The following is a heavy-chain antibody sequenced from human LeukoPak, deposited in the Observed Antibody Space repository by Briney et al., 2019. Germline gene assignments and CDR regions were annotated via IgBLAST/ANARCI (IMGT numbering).Heavy chain of an antibody. V-gene: IGHV3-73*01. CDR3: TTRPPMKMWDVEAFDI. Sequence: HPGGSLRLSCAASGFTFSGSAMHWVRQASGKGLEWVGRIRSKANSYATAYAASVKGRFTISRDDSKNTAYLQVNSLKTEDTAVYYCTTRPPMKMWDVEAFDIWGQGTMVTVSS. CDR1: GFTFSGSA. D-gene: IGHD1-26*01. CDR2: IRSKANSYAT. J-gene: IGHJ3*02.